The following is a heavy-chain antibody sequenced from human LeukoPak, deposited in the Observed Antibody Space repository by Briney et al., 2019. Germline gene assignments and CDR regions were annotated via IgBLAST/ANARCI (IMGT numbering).Heavy chain of an antibody. J-gene: IGHJ4*02. CDR2: ISYDGSNK. CDR3: ANPSYYGSGSYYLDY. CDR1: GFTFSSYG. D-gene: IGHD3-10*01. Sequence: PGRSLRLSCAASGFTFSSYGMHWVRQAPGKGLEWVAVISYDGSNKYYADSVKGRFTISRDNSKNTLYLQMNSLRAEDTAMYYCANPSYYGSGSYYLDYGGQGTLVTVSS. V-gene: IGHV3-30*18.